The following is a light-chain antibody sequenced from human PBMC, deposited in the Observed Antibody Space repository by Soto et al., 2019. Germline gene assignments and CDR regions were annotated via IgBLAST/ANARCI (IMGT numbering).Light chain of an antibody. Sequence: EVVLTQSPGTLSLSPGERATLSCRASQNVINKYRAWYQQKPGQAPRLLIFGSSDRATGIPDRFSGSGSGTDFTLTISRLEPEDFALYYCQQYGSSPPYTFGQGTKLDI. CDR3: QQYGSSPPYT. J-gene: IGKJ2*01. CDR2: GSS. V-gene: IGKV3-20*01. CDR1: QNVINKY.